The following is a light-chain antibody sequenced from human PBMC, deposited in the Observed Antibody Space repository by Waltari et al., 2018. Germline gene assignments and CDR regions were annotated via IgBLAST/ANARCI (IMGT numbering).Light chain of an antibody. CDR1: QNILYTSNNQNS. J-gene: IGKJ2*01. CDR3: HQYYRTPLT. CDR2: WAS. Sequence: DIVMTQSPDSLAVSLGERATINCKSSQNILYTSNNQNSLAWYQQKPGQPPKLLIYWASTRESGVPDLFSGSGSGTEFTLTISSLQAEDVAVYYCHQYYRTPLTFGQGTKLEIK. V-gene: IGKV4-1*01.